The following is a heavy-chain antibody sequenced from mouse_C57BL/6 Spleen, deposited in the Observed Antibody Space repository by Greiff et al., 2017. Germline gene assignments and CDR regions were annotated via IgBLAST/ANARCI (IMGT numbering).Heavy chain of an antibody. V-gene: IGHV14-2*01. CDR2: IDPEDGET. Sequence: DVQLQESGAELVKPGASVKLSCTASGFNIKAYYMPWVKQRTEQSLEWIGRIDPEDGETKYAPKFQGKATITADTSSNTAYLQGSILTSEDTTVYYCDRGSVYHYFDYWGQGTTRTVSS. CDR3: DRGSVYHYFDY. CDR1: GFNIKAYY. D-gene: IGHD3-2*02. J-gene: IGHJ2*01.